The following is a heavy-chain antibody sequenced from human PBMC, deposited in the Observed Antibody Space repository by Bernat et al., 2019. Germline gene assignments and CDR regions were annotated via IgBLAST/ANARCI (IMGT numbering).Heavy chain of an antibody. CDR2: IWYDGSNK. J-gene: IGHJ3*02. CDR1: GFTFSSYG. CDR3: ARDRRKYPGAIDI. V-gene: IGHV3-33*01. Sequence: QVQLVESGGGVVQPGRSLRLSCAASGFTFSSYGMHWVRQAPGKGLEWVAVIWYDGSNKYYADSVKGRFTISRDNSKNTLYLQMNSLRAEDTAVYYCARDRRKYPGAIDIWGQGTMVTDSS. D-gene: IGHD6-6*01.